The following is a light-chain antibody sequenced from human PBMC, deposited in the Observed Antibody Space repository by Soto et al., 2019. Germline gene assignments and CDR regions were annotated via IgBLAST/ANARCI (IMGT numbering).Light chain of an antibody. V-gene: IGKV3-11*01. CDR1: QSVSSY. CDR2: DAS. CDR3: QQRSNWPT. Sequence: EIVLTQSPATLSLSPGERATLSCRASQSVSSYLGWYQQKPGQAPRLLIYDASNRATGIPARFSGSGSGTDFTLTISSPEPEDFAVYYCQQRSNWPTFGQGTKLEI. J-gene: IGKJ2*01.